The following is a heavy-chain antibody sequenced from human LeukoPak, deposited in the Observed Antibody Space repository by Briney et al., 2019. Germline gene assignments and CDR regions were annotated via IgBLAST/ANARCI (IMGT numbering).Heavy chain of an antibody. Sequence: SETLSLTCTVSGYSISSGYYWGWIRQPPGKGLEWIGSIYHSGSTYYNPSLKSRVTISVDTSKNQFSLKLSSVTAADTAVYYCARYSAHIHEVRFFGYWGQGTLVTVSS. CDR1: GYSISSGYY. CDR3: ARYSAHIHEVRFFGY. V-gene: IGHV4-38-2*02. J-gene: IGHJ4*02. CDR2: IYHSGST. D-gene: IGHD3-3*01.